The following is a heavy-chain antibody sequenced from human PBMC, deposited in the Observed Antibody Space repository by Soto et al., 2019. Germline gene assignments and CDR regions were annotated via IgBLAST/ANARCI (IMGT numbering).Heavy chain of an antibody. CDR1: GYSFSTYW. CDR2: IYPQDSDT. D-gene: IGHD1-1*01. Sequence: GGSLKISCQGFGYSFSTYWIGWVRPMPGKGLEWMGVIYPQDSDTRYSPSFQGQVTFSVDRSLSTAYLQWNSLKASDTATYYCARQRAWNDAFDFWGQGTLVTVSS. CDR3: ARQRAWNDAFDF. V-gene: IGHV5-51*01. J-gene: IGHJ4*02.